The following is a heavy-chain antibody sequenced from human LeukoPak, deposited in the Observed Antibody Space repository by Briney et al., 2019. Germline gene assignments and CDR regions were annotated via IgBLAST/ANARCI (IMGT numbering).Heavy chain of an antibody. CDR3: ARRTYYYDSSGYSYAFDI. J-gene: IGHJ3*02. CDR1: GGSISSGDYY. Sequence: PSQTLSLTCTVSGGSISSGDYYWSWIRQPPGKGLEWIGEINHSGSTNYNPSLKSRVTISVDTSKNQFSLKLSSVTAADTAVYYCARRTYYYDSSGYSYAFDIWGQGTMVTVSS. D-gene: IGHD3-22*01. V-gene: IGHV4-30-4*01. CDR2: INHSGST.